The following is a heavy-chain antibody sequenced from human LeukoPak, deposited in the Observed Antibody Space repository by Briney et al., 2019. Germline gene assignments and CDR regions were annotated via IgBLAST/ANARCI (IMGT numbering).Heavy chain of an antibody. CDR1: GFTFSSYA. CDR3: ARGWGDC. V-gene: IGHV3-23*01. J-gene: IGHJ4*02. CDR2: FSGSST. D-gene: IGHD1-26*01. Sequence: SGGSLRLSCAASGFTFSSYAMNWVRQAPGKGLEWVSGFSGSSTFYADSVKGRFSIFRDNSENTLYLQMNSLRAEDTAIYYCARGWGDCWGQGTLVIVSS.